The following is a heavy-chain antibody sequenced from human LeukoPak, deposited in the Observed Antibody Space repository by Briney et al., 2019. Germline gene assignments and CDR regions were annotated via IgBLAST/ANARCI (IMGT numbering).Heavy chain of an antibody. Sequence: VSVKVSCKASGYAFTAFYIHWVRQAPGQGLEWMGRLNPNTGGTIHAQKFQGRVTISRDTSISTAYMELSSLRSDDTAVYYCARVPDIYCPSTSCVDYWGQGTLVTVSS. CDR1: GYAFTAFY. CDR3: ARVPDIYCPSTSCVDY. J-gene: IGHJ4*02. V-gene: IGHV1-2*06. D-gene: IGHD2-2*01. CDR2: LNPNTGGT.